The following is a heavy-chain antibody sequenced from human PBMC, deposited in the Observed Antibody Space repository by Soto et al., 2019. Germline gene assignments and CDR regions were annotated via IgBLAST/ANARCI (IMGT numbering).Heavy chain of an antibody. D-gene: IGHD3-22*01. Sequence: QLQLQESGPGLVKPSETLSLTCTVSGGSISSSSYYWGWIRQPPGKGLEWIGSIYYSGSTYYNPSLKSRVTISVDTSKNQFSLKLSSVTAADTAVYYCARLYYYDSSGPPPPDYWGQGTLVTVSS. CDR3: ARLYYYDSSGPPPPDY. CDR2: IYYSGST. J-gene: IGHJ4*02. CDR1: GGSISSSSYY. V-gene: IGHV4-39*01.